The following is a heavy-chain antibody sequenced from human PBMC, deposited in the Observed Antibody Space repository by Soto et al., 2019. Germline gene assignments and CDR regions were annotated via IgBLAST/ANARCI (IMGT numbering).Heavy chain of an antibody. CDR3: ARAVAVAADFDY. Sequence: QVQLVQSGAEEKKPGASVKVSCKASGYTFTGYAMHWVRQAPGQRLEWMGWINAGNGNTKYSQKFQGRVTITRDTTASTAYMELSSLRSEDTAVYYCARAVAVAADFDYWGQGTLRNVSS. CDR2: INAGNGNT. V-gene: IGHV1-3*05. CDR1: GYTFTGYA. D-gene: IGHD6-19*01. J-gene: IGHJ4*02.